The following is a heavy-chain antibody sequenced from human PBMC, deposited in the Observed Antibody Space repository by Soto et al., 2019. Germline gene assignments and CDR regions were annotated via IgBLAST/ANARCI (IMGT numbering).Heavy chain of an antibody. Sequence: QVQLVHSWAEVKKPGASVKVSCKASGYTFTSYDINWVRQATGQGLEWMGWMNPNSGNTGYAQKFQGRVTMTRNTSSSTAYMELSSLRSEDTAVYFCARERSAAGTGWFDPWGQGTLVNVSS. CDR2: MNPNSGNT. CDR3: ARERSAAGTGWFDP. J-gene: IGHJ5*02. V-gene: IGHV1-8*01. D-gene: IGHD6-13*01. CDR1: GYTFTSYD.